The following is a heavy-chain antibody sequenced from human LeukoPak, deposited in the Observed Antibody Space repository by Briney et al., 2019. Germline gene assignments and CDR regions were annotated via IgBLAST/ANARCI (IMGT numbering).Heavy chain of an antibody. Sequence: SETLSLTCAVYGGSFSGYYWSWIRQPPGKGLEWIGEINHSGSTDYNPSLKSRVTISVDTSKNQFSLKLSSVTAADTAVYYCARDIVVVPAAISGFYFDYWGQGTLVTVSS. CDR2: INHSGST. J-gene: IGHJ4*02. CDR1: GGSFSGYY. V-gene: IGHV4-34*01. D-gene: IGHD2-2*01. CDR3: ARDIVVVPAAISGFYFDY.